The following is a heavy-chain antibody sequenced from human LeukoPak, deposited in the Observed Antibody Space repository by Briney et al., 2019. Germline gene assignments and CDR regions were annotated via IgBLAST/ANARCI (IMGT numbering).Heavy chain of an antibody. Sequence: ASVKVSCKASGYTFTGYYTHWVRQAPGQGLEWMGWINPNSGGTNYAQKFQGRVTMTRDTSISTAYMELSRLRSDDTAVYYCAGPVVPAASNHNWFDPWGQGTLVTVSS. V-gene: IGHV1-2*02. CDR3: AGPVVPAASNHNWFDP. D-gene: IGHD2-2*01. CDR2: INPNSGGT. CDR1: GYTFTGYY. J-gene: IGHJ5*02.